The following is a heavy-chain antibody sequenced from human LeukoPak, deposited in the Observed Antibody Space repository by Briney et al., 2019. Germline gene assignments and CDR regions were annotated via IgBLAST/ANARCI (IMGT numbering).Heavy chain of an antibody. D-gene: IGHD3-3*01. CDR1: GYTFTSYY. CDR2: INPSGGST. Sequence: ASVKVSCKASGYTFTSYYIHWVRQAPGQGLEWMGIINPSGGSTSYAQKFQGRVTMTRDMSTSAVYMELSSLRSEDTAVYYCARVEGYYDFWSDYYSTSWFDPWGQGTLVTVSS. J-gene: IGHJ5*02. CDR3: ARVEGYYDFWSDYYSTSWFDP. V-gene: IGHV1-46*01.